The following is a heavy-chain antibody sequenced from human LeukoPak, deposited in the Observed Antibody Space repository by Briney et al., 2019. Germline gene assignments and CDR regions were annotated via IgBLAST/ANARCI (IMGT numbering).Heavy chain of an antibody. CDR1: GFIVSNYY. J-gene: IGHJ4*02. Sequence: GGSLRLSCEASGFIVSNYYMVWVRQPPGKGLECISYIPNDDSVIYYADSVRGRLSVSRDSAKNSLSLQLNSLRAEDTAVYYCAREQWFRWEYWGQGILVTVSS. D-gene: IGHD3-22*01. CDR2: IPNDDSVI. V-gene: IGHV3-11*01. CDR3: AREQWFRWEY.